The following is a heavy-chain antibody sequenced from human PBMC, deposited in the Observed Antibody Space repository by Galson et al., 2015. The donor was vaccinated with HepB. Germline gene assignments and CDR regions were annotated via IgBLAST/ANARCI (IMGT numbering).Heavy chain of an antibody. Sequence: SLRLSCAASGFNVNDNFMNWVRQAPGKGLEWVSIILQGGSTYYADSVKGRFTISRDNSKNTLYLQMNTLRAEDTAIYYCARAATCGGDCYPDYWGQGTLVTVSS. CDR2: ILQGGST. CDR1: GFNVNDNF. D-gene: IGHD2-21*02. J-gene: IGHJ4*02. CDR3: ARAATCGGDCYPDY. V-gene: IGHV3-53*01.